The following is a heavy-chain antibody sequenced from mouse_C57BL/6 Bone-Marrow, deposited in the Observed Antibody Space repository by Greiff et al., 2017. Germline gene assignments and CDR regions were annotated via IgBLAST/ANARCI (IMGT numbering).Heavy chain of an antibody. CDR2: IYPRDGST. D-gene: IGHD1-1*01. CDR1: GYTFTDHT. Sequence: QVQLKESDAELVKPGASVKISCKVSGYTFTDHTLHWLKQRPDQGLEWIGYIYPRDGSTKYNEKFKGKATLTADKSSSTAYMQLNSLTSEYSAVYFCARDYGSSSGYYFDYWGQGTTLTVSS. CDR3: ARDYGSSSGYYFDY. J-gene: IGHJ2*01. V-gene: IGHV1-78*01.